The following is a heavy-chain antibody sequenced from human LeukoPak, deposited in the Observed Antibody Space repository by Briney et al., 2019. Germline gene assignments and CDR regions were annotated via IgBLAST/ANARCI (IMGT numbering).Heavy chain of an antibody. CDR2: ISAYNGNT. D-gene: IGHD2-2*02. CDR3: ARDPRYCSSTSCYRDAFDI. J-gene: IGHJ3*02. Sequence: ASVKVSCKASGYTFTSYGISWVRQAPGQGLEWMGWISAYNGNTNYAQKLRGRVTMTTDTSTSQAYMELRSLRSDDTAVYYCARDPRYCSSTSCYRDAFDIWGQGTMVTVSS. CDR1: GYTFTSYG. V-gene: IGHV1-18*01.